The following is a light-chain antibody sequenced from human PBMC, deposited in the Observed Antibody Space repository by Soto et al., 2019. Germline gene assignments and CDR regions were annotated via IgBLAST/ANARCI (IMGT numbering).Light chain of an antibody. V-gene: IGKV3-20*01. Sequence: EIVLTQSPGTLSLSPGERATLSCRASQSVSSTYLAWYQQKPGQAPRLLLYGASSRATGIPDRFSGSGSGTDFTLTISRLEPEDFTVYFCQQYGSSPPYTVGQGTKLEIK. CDR3: QQYGSSPPYT. CDR2: GAS. J-gene: IGKJ2*01. CDR1: QSVSSTY.